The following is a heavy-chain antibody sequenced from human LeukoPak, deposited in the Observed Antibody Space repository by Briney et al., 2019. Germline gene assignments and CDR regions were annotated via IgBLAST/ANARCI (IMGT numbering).Heavy chain of an antibody. CDR1: GFSFNYYA. V-gene: IGHV3-64*01. D-gene: IGHD1-14*01. Sequence: PGGSPRLSCAASGFSFNYYAMHWVRQAPGKGLQYVSTISNNGGSTYYANSVKGRFTISRDNSKNTLYLQMGSLRAEDMAVYYCARDVVTGSGLYYNGMDVWGQGTTVTVSS. CDR2: ISNNGGST. J-gene: IGHJ6*02. CDR3: ARDVVTGSGLYYNGMDV.